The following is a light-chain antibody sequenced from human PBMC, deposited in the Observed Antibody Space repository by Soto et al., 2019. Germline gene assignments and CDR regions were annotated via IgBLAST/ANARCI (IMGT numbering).Light chain of an antibody. J-gene: IGLJ1*01. Sequence: AVVTQPPSLSGAPGQRVTISCTGSSSDIGAGSEVHWYQQLPGTAPKLLIFGSTNRPSGVPDRFSGSKSATSASLAITGLQAEDEADYYCQSYDNSLSAYVFGTGTKLTVL. CDR3: QSYDNSLSAYV. V-gene: IGLV1-40*01. CDR1: SSDIGAGSE. CDR2: GST.